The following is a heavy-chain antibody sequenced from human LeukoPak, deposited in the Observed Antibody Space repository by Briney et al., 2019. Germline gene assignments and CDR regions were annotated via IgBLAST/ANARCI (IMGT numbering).Heavy chain of an antibody. J-gene: IGHJ6*03. CDR3: ARGAHLYYYYCYMDV. V-gene: IGHV4-38-2*02. CDR1: GYSISSGYY. Sequence: SETLSLPCTVFGYSISSGYYWGWIRQPPGKGLEWIGSIYHSGRTYYNPSLKSRVAISVDTPKNQFSLKLSSVTAADTAVYYCARGAHLYYYYCYMDVWGKGTTVTVSS. CDR2: IYHSGRT.